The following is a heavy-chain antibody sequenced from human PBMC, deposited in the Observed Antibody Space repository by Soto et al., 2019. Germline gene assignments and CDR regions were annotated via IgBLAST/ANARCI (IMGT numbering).Heavy chain of an antibody. Sequence: ASVKVSCKASGYTFTGCYMHWVRQAPGQGLEWMGWINPNSGGTNYAQKFQGRVTMTRDTSISTAYMELSRLRSDDTAVYYCARDGGLPNYYFDYWGQGTLVTVSS. CDR1: GYTFTGCY. V-gene: IGHV1-2*02. CDR3: ARDGGLPNYYFDY. J-gene: IGHJ4*02. CDR2: INPNSGGT. D-gene: IGHD3-16*01.